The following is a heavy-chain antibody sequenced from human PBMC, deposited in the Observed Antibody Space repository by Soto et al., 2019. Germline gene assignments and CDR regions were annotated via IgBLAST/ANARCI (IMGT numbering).Heavy chain of an antibody. D-gene: IGHD3-10*01. CDR1: GYSFTSYW. Sequence: GESLKISCEGSGYSFTSYWISWVRQMPGKGLEWMGRIDPSDSYTNYSPSFQGHATISADKSISTAYLQWSSLKASDTAMYYCARLEGSGSYYNCYWGQGTQVTVSS. CDR3: ARLEGSGSYYNCY. J-gene: IGHJ4*02. CDR2: IDPSDSYT. V-gene: IGHV5-10-1*01.